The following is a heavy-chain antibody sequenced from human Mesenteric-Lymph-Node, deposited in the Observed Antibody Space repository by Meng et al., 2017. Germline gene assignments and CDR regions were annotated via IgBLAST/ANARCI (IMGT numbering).Heavy chain of an antibody. Sequence: ASVKVSCKASGYTFTSYYMHWVRQAPGQGLEWMGIINPSGGGTSYAQKFQGRVTMTRDTSTSTVYMELSSLRSEDTAVYYCARDRGSYYWDYWGQGTLVTVSS. CDR3: ARDRGSYYWDY. J-gene: IGHJ4*02. CDR2: INPSGGGT. D-gene: IGHD1-26*01. V-gene: IGHV1-46*01. CDR1: GYTFTSYY.